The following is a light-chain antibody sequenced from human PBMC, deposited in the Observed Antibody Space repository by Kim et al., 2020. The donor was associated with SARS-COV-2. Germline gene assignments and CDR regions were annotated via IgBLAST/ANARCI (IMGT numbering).Light chain of an antibody. Sequence: NFMLTQPHSVSESPGKTVTISCTRSSGSIASNYVQWYQQRPGSSPTTVIYEDNQRPSGVPDRFSGSIDSSSNSASLTISRLKTEDEADYYCQSYDSSLWVFGGGTQLTVL. CDR2: EDN. CDR1: SGSIASNY. CDR3: QSYDSSLWV. J-gene: IGLJ3*02. V-gene: IGLV6-57*01.